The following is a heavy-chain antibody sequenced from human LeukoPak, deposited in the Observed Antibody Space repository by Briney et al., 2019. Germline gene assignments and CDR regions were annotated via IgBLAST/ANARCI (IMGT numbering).Heavy chain of an antibody. CDR2: IKQGGSEK. Sequence: ETGGSLRLSCAASGFTFSNYWITWVRQAPGKGLEWVANIKQGGSEKHYADSVKGRFTISRDDARNSLYLQMNSLRAEDTAVYYCAKEGRSSTPGYWGQGTLVTVSS. V-gene: IGHV3-7*01. CDR1: GFTFSNYW. D-gene: IGHD6-6*01. J-gene: IGHJ4*02. CDR3: AKEGRSSTPGY.